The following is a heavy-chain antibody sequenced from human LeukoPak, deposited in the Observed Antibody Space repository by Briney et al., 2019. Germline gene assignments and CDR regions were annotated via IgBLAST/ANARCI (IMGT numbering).Heavy chain of an antibody. Sequence: GGPLRLSCGASRFTFSSYVMSWVRQAPGKGLEWVSGINWNGGSTGYADSVKGRFTISRDNAKNSLYLQMNSLRAEDTALYYCARSGSGRPDNYYYYYMDVWGKGTTVTVSS. CDR1: RFTFSSYV. V-gene: IGHV3-20*04. CDR3: ARSGSGRPDNYYYYYMDV. J-gene: IGHJ6*03. D-gene: IGHD3-10*01. CDR2: INWNGGST.